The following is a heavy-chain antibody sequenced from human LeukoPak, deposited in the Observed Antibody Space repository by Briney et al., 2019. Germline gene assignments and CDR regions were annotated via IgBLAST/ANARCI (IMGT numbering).Heavy chain of an antibody. V-gene: IGHV4-4*07. CDR2: IYTSGST. CDR1: GGSISSYY. CDR3: ARDRSSWYLAGAFDI. D-gene: IGHD6-13*01. J-gene: IGHJ3*02. Sequence: PSETLSLTCTVSGGSISSYYWSWIRQPAGKGLEWIGRIYTSGSTNYNPSLKSRVTMSVDTSKNQFALKLSSVTAADTAVYYCARDRSSWYLAGAFDIWGQGTMVTVSS.